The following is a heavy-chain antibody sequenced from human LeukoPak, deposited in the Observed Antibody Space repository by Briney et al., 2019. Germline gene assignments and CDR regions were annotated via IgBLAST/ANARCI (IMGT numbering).Heavy chain of an antibody. D-gene: IGHD3-10*01. CDR1: GFXFSSYS. CDR2: ISGSSSYI. J-gene: IGHJ4*02. Sequence: GGSQRLSCAASGFXFSSYSMNWVRQAPGKGQEWVSSISGSSSYIYYADSVKGRFTISRDNAKNSLYLQMNSLRAEDTAVYYCAKDRDVLLWFGELGDYWGQGTLVTVSS. V-gene: IGHV3-21*01. CDR3: AKDRDVLLWFGELGDY.